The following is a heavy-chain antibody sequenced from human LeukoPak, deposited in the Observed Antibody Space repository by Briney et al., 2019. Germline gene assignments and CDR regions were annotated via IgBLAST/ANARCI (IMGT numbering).Heavy chain of an antibody. J-gene: IGHJ3*02. V-gene: IGHV5-51*07. CDR3: ARRGAAEDAFDI. Sequence: GDSLKFSWKVSGYSCSDYWMGRVHQLPGKGLEWMGIIYPGDSDTRYSPSFQGKVTISADKSISTAYLQWSSLKASDTVMYYCARRGAAEDAFDIPAQGKMVSVSS. CDR2: IYPGDSDT. CDR1: GYSCSDYW. D-gene: IGHD6-13*01.